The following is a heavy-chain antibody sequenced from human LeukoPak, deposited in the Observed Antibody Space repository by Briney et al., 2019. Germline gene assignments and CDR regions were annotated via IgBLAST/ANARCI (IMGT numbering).Heavy chain of an antibody. V-gene: IGHV4-4*07. D-gene: IGHD3-22*01. CDR3: ARDYSDGSGYYPLFDN. CDR1: GGSISSHY. Sequence: SETLSLTCTVSGGSISSHYWSWIRQPAGKGLEWIGRFYTSGSTNYNPSLKSRVGMSVDTSKNQFSLKLNSVTAADTAVYYCARDYSDGSGYYPLFDNWGQGTLVTVSS. J-gene: IGHJ4*02. CDR2: FYTSGST.